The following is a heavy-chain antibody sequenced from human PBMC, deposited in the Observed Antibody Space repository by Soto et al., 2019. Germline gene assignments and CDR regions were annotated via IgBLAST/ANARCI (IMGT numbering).Heavy chain of an antibody. Sequence: QVQLVESGGGLVKPGGSLRLSCAASGFTFSDYYMNWIRQAPGKGLEWVSNISSTGSTIYYADSVKGRFTISRDNARNSLYLQMNSLRAEDTAVYYCARDPFWSGFHGMDVWGQGTTVTVSS. D-gene: IGHD3-3*01. J-gene: IGHJ6*02. CDR2: ISSTGSTI. CDR3: ARDPFWSGFHGMDV. V-gene: IGHV3-11*01. CDR1: GFTFSDYY.